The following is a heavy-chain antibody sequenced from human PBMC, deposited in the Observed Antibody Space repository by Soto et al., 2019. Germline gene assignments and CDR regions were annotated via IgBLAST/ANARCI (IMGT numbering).Heavy chain of an antibody. CDR1: GYTFTSYG. Sequence: ASVKVSCKASGYTFTSYGISWVRQAPGQGLEWMGWISAYNGNTNYAQKLQGRVTMTTDTSTSTAYMELRSLRSDDTAVYYCARLNSLRVRFGELGGWFEPWGQGTLVNVSS. V-gene: IGHV1-18*04. D-gene: IGHD3-10*01. J-gene: IGHJ5*02. CDR3: ARLNSLRVRFGELGGWFEP. CDR2: ISAYNGNT.